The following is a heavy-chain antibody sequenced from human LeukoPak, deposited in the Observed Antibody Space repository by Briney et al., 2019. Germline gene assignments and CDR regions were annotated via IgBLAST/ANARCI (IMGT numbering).Heavy chain of an antibody. CDR1: GFTFSNFW. V-gene: IGHV3-7*01. Sequence: GGSLRLSCTAYGFTFSNFWMTWARQPPGKGLEWVATVKTDGSDKYYVDSVRGRFTISRDNARNSLYLSMNSLRDDDTAIYYCARDPNWGSGYWGQGTLVIVSS. D-gene: IGHD7-27*01. J-gene: IGHJ4*02. CDR3: ARDPNWGSGY. CDR2: VKTDGSDK.